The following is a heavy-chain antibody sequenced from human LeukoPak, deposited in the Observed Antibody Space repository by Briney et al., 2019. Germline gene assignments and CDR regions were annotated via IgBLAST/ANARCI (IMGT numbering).Heavy chain of an antibody. Sequence: PGGSLRLSCAASGFTFSSYSINWVRQAPGKGLEWVSCVSSTSSFIYYADSVKGRFTISRDNSKNTLYLQMNSLRAEDTAVYYCARDKGKKSYYYGMDVWGQGTTVTVSS. CDR2: VSSTSSFI. V-gene: IGHV3-21*01. D-gene: IGHD3-10*01. CDR3: ARDKGKKSYYYGMDV. CDR1: GFTFSSYS. J-gene: IGHJ6*02.